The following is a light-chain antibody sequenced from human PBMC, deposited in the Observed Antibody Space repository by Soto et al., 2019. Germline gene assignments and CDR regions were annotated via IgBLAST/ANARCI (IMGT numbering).Light chain of an antibody. Sequence: DIVMTQSSLSLPVNPGEPASISCRSSQSLLHSNVYNYLDWYLQKPGQSPQLLIYLGSNRASGVPDRFSGSGSGTDFTLKISRVEAEDVGVYYCMQALQTPWAFGQGNKVDIK. CDR3: MQALQTPWA. CDR1: QSLLHSNVYNY. J-gene: IGKJ1*01. CDR2: LGS. V-gene: IGKV2-28*01.